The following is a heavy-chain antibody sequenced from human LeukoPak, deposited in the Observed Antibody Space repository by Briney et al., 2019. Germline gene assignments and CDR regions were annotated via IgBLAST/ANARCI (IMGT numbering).Heavy chain of an antibody. CDR1: GGTFSSYA. J-gene: IGHJ5*02. Sequence: GASVKVSCKASGGTFSSYAISWVRQAPGQGLEWMGRIIPILGIANYAQKFQGRVTITADKSTSTAYMELSSLRSEDTAVYYCAGVDGSDYDFWSGPNWFDPWGQGTLVTVSS. V-gene: IGHV1-69*04. CDR3: AGVDGSDYDFWSGPNWFDP. D-gene: IGHD3-3*01. CDR2: IIPILGIA.